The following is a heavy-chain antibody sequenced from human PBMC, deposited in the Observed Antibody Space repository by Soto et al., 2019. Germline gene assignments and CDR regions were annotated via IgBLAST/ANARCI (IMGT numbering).Heavy chain of an antibody. Sequence: ASVKFSCKASGYTFTSYGIHWVRQAPGQRLEWMGWINAANGDTKYSPKFQGRVTMTTDTSTSTAYMELRSLRSDDTAVYYCARDYFATGAFDYWGQGTLVTVSS. D-gene: IGHD1-1*01. CDR1: GYTFTSYG. J-gene: IGHJ4*02. CDR2: INAANGDT. V-gene: IGHV1-3*01. CDR3: ARDYFATGAFDY.